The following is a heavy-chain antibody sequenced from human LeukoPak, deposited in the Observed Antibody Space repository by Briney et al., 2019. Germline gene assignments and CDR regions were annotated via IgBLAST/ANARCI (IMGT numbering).Heavy chain of an antibody. V-gene: IGHV1-46*01. CDR1: GYTFTSYY. J-gene: IGHJ5*02. Sequence: ASVKVSCKASGYTFTSYYMHWVRQAPGQGLEWMGVINPSGGSTSYAQKFQGRVTMTRDTSTSTVYMELSSLRSEDTAVYYCARVSRSDWFDPWGQGTLVTVSS. CDR2: INPSGGST. D-gene: IGHD3-16*02. CDR3: ARVSRSDWFDP.